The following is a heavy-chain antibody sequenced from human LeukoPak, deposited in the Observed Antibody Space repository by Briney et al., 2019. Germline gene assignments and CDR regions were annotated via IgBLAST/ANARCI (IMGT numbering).Heavy chain of an antibody. D-gene: IGHD5-12*01. Sequence: GGSLRLSCAVSGFTLSNYGMHWVRQAPGKGLEWVALLSHDGSKKYYADSVKGRFTISRDNSRNTLYLQMNGLRAEDTAVYYCARGLGGYNTVNYWGQGTLVTVSS. CDR3: ARGLGGYNTVNY. CDR2: LSHDGSKK. J-gene: IGHJ4*02. V-gene: IGHV3-30*03. CDR1: GFTLSNYG.